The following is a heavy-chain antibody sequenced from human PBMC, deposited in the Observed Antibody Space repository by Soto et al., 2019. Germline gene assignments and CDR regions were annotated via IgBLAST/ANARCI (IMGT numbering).Heavy chain of an antibody. CDR3: ARGSDGVWNWFDP. CDR2: IYNSGNT. Sequence: SETLSLTCAVSGGSIISGFYSFICIRQPPWHGLEWIGYIYNSGNTYYNPSLMSRVTISVDRSQNHFSLKLTSVTAAATAVYYCARGSDGVWNWFDPWGQGTQVTVSS. CDR1: GGSIISGFYS. V-gene: IGHV4-30-2*01. J-gene: IGHJ5*02. D-gene: IGHD2-21*02.